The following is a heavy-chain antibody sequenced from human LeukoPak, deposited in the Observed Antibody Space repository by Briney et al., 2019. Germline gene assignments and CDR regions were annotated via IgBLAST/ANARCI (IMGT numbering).Heavy chain of an antibody. V-gene: IGHV3-21*01. CDR3: AKVQGAVAGVAYFDY. CDR1: GFTFSSYS. Sequence: GGSLRLSCAASGFTFSSYSTNWVRQAPGKGLEWVSSISSSSSYIYYADSVKGRFTISRDNAENSLYLQMNSLRAEDTAVYYCAKVQGAVAGVAYFDYWGQGTLVTVSS. J-gene: IGHJ4*02. D-gene: IGHD6-19*01. CDR2: ISSSSSYI.